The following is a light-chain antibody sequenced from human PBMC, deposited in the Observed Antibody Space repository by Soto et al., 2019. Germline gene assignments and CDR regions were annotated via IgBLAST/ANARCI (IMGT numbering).Light chain of an antibody. CDR2: EVS. V-gene: IGLV2-8*01. CDR1: SSDVGGYDY. CDR3: SSYAGRNNYV. Sequence: QSALTQPPSASGSPGRSVTISCTGTSSDVGGYDYVSWYQQHPGKAPKLLIYEVSKRPSGVPDRFSGSKSGNTASLTVSGLQTDDEADYYCSSYAGRNNYVFGTGTQLTVL. J-gene: IGLJ1*01.